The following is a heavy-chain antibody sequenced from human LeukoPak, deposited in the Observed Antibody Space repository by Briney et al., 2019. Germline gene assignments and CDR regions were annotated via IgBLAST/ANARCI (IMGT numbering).Heavy chain of an antibody. CDR2: INPNSGGT. CDR3: ARDIGQHYDSSGYEDY. CDR1: GYTFTGYY. D-gene: IGHD3-22*01. Sequence: ASVKVSCKASGYTFTGYYMHWVRQAPGQGLEWMGWINPNSGGTNYAQKFQGRVTMTRDTSISTAYMELSRLRSDDTAVYYCARDIGQHYDSSGYEDYWGQGTLVTVSS. J-gene: IGHJ4*02. V-gene: IGHV1-2*02.